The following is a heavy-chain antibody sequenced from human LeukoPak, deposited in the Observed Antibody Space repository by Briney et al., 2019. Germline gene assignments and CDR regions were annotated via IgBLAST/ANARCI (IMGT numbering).Heavy chain of an antibody. V-gene: IGHV3-23*01. Sequence: GGSLRLSCSASGFTFRNFAISWVRQAPGKGLEWVSSIGGGDTHYADSVKGRFTISRDDSRSTVDLQLSSLRAEDTAVYYCAKDGQSFNSMYDYFDSWGQGTLVTVSS. J-gene: IGHJ4*02. CDR1: GFTFRNFA. CDR2: IGGGDT. CDR3: AKDGQSFNSMYDYFDS. D-gene: IGHD2-8*01.